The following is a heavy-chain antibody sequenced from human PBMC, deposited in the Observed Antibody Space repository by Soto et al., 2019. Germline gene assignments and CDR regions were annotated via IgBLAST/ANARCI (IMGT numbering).Heavy chain of an antibody. J-gene: IGHJ6*02. CDR1: GYTFTSYG. D-gene: IGHD2-15*01. CDR3: AAVGYCSGGSCYEASYYYYYGMDV. V-gene: IGHV1-18*01. Sequence: GASVKVSCKASGYTFTSYGISWVRQAPGQGLEWMGWISAYNGNTNYAQKLQGRVTMTTDTSTSTAYMELRSLRSEDTAVFYCAAVGYCSGGSCYEASYYYYYGMDVWGQGTTVTVSS. CDR2: ISAYNGNT.